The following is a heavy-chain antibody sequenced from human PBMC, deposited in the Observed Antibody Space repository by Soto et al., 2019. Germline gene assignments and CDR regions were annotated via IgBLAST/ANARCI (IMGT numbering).Heavy chain of an antibody. Sequence: ASVKVSCKASGYTFTSYDINWVRQATGQGLEWMGWMNPNSGNTGYAQKFQGRVTMTRNTSISTAYMELSSLRSEDTAVYYCARGTHTHSSSSYRYPPGNYYYYMDVWGKGTTVTVSS. CDR1: GYTFTSYD. D-gene: IGHD6-13*01. CDR3: ARGTHTHSSSSYRYPPGNYYYYMDV. CDR2: MNPNSGNT. J-gene: IGHJ6*03. V-gene: IGHV1-8*01.